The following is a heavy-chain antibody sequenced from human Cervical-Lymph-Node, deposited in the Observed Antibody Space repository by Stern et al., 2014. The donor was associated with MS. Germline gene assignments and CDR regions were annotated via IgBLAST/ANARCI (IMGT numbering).Heavy chain of an antibody. D-gene: IGHD4-17*01. V-gene: IGHV5-51*01. CDR1: GYSFTANW. Sequence: VQLVQSGAEVKKPGESLKISCKGSGYSFTANWIAWGRQMPGKGLEGMVTFYPVDSDTRYSPSFQGQVTISADKSISTAYLQWSSLKASDTAMYYCARDYGDYAFDYWGQGTLVTVSS. CDR3: ARDYGDYAFDY. CDR2: FYPVDSDT. J-gene: IGHJ4*02.